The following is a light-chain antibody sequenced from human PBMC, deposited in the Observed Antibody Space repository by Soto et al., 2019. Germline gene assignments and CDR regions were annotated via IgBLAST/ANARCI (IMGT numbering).Light chain of an antibody. CDR2: GNR. Sequence: QSVLTQPPSVSGAPGQRVTISCTGSSSNIGAGYNVHWYQHLPGTAPKVLIYGNRHRPSGVPDRFSGSKSGTSASLAITGLQADDKADYYCQSYDISLSGVVFGGGTKLTVL. J-gene: IGLJ2*01. CDR1: SSNIGAGYN. CDR3: QSYDISLSGVV. V-gene: IGLV1-40*01.